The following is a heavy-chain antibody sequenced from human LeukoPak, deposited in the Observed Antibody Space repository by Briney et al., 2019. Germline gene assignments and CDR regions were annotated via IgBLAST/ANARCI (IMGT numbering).Heavy chain of an antibody. V-gene: IGHV4-61*02. CDR3: ARDFSAAFDI. CDR2: IYTSGST. J-gene: IGHJ3*02. Sequence: PSETLSLTCTVSGGSISSGSYYWSWIRQPAGKGLEWIGRIYTSGSTNYNPSLKSRVTISVDRSKNQFSLKLRSVTAADTAVYYCARDFSAAFDIWGQGTMVTVSS. CDR1: GGSISSGSYY. D-gene: IGHD2/OR15-2a*01.